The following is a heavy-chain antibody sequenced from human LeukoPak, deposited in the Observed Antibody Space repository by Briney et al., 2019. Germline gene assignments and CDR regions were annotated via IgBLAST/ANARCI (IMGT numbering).Heavy chain of an antibody. D-gene: IGHD1-1*01. CDR2: IRSKAYGETA. V-gene: IGHV3-49*04. Sequence: GGSLRLSCAASGFTFSRYWITWVRQAPGKGLEWVGFIRSKAYGETADYAASVKGRFTISRDDSKAIAYLQMNSLKTEDTAVYHCTRDRGAYNLYDYWGQGTLVTVSS. CDR3: TRDRGAYNLYDY. CDR1: GFTFSRYW. J-gene: IGHJ4*02.